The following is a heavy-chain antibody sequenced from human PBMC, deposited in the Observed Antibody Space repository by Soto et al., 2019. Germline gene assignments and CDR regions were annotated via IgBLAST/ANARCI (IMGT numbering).Heavy chain of an antibody. V-gene: IGHV3-7*03. D-gene: IGHD3-3*01. CDR1: GFTFSSYW. J-gene: IGHJ5*02. CDR3: ARRTYYDFWSGPPFDP. Sequence: PGGSLRLSCAASGFTFSSYWMSWVRQAPGKGLEWVANIKQDGSEKYYVDSVKGRFTISRDNAKNSLYLQMNSLRAEDTAVYYCARRTYYDFWSGPPFDPWGQGTLVTVSS. CDR2: IKQDGSEK.